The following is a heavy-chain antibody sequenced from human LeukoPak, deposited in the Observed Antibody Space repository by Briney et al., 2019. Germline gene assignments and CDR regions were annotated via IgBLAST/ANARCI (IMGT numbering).Heavy chain of an antibody. Sequence: SETLSLTCAVYGGSFSGYYWSWIRQPPGKGLEWIGEINHSGSTNYNPSLKSRVTISVDTSKNQVSLKLSPVTAADTAMYYCARVRCSSTSCAAKDAFDIWGQGTLVTVAS. V-gene: IGHV4-34*01. CDR1: GGSFSGYY. J-gene: IGHJ3*02. CDR2: INHSGST. CDR3: ARVRCSSTSCAAKDAFDI. D-gene: IGHD2-2*01.